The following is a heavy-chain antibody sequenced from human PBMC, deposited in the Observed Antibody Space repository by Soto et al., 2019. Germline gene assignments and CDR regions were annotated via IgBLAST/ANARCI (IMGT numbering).Heavy chain of an antibody. CDR2: MFYGGST. D-gene: IGHD3-10*01. V-gene: IGHV3-66*01. CDR1: GFTVSTHY. J-gene: IGHJ6*02. Sequence: EVQLVESGGGLVQPGGSLRLSCAASGFTVSTHYMTGVRQAPGKGLEWVSVMFYGGSTYYADSVKGRFTISRDDSENTLYLQMNSLRAEDTAVYYCATTGMGITLYYYYHGMDVWGQGTTVTVSS. CDR3: ATTGMGITLYYYYHGMDV.